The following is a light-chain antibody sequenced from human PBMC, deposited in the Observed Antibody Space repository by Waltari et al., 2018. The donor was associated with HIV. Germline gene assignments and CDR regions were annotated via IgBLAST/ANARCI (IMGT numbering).Light chain of an antibody. CDR2: TDI. J-gene: IGLJ2*01. Sequence: SYELTQPPSVSVSQGQTARITCSGDALPNQYAYGYQQKPGQAPVLVIYTDIERPSGIPERFSGSSSGTTVTLTISGVQAEDEADYYCQSADNSSTYKIFGGGTKLTVL. V-gene: IGLV3-25*03. CDR1: ALPNQY. CDR3: QSADNSSTYKI.